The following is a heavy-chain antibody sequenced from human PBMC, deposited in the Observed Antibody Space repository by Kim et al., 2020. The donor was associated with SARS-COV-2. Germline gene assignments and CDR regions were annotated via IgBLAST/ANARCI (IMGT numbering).Heavy chain of an antibody. CDR1: GGSISSSNW. J-gene: IGHJ2*01. Sequence: SETLSPTCAVSGGSISSSNWWSWVRQPPGKGLEWIGAIYHSGSTNYNPSLKSRVTISVDKSKNQFSLKLSSVTAADTAVYYCARLRFLEWLSPGWYFDLWGRGTLVTVSS. CDR3: ARLRFLEWLSPGWYFDL. CDR2: IYHSGST. D-gene: IGHD3-3*01. V-gene: IGHV4-4*02.